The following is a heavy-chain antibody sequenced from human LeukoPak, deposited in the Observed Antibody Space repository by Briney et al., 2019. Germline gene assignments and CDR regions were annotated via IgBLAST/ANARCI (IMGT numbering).Heavy chain of an antibody. Sequence: SETLSLTCTVSGGSISSGTYYWSWIRQPAGKGLEWIGRIYSSGSTNYNPSLKSRVTISVDTSKNQFSLKLSSVTAADTAVYYCARGGYCGGDCYFYYWGQGTLVTVSS. CDR2: IYSSGST. J-gene: IGHJ4*02. CDR3: ARGGYCGGDCYFYY. V-gene: IGHV4-61*02. D-gene: IGHD2-21*02. CDR1: GGSISSGTYY.